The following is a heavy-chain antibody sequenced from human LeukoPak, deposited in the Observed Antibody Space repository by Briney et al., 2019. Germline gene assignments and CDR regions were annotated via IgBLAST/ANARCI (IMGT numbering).Heavy chain of an antibody. CDR3: ARVVHSSSWYNDY. Sequence: GGSLRLSCAASGFTFSSYWMSWVRQAPGKGLEWVANIKQDGSEKYYVDSVKGRFTISRDNARNSLYLQMNSLRAEDTAVYYCARVVHSSSWYNDYWGQGTLVTVSS. CDR1: GFTFSSYW. D-gene: IGHD6-13*01. V-gene: IGHV3-7*01. J-gene: IGHJ4*02. CDR2: IKQDGSEK.